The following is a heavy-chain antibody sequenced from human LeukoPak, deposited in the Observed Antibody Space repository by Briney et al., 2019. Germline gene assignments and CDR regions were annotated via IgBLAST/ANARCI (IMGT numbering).Heavy chain of an antibody. Sequence: PGGSLRLSRAASGFSFSTFGMHWVRQTPGKGLEWVSHISKDESNKYYADSVKGRFTISRDTSKNTLFLQMNSLRVEDTAVYYCAKDNPVLEYWGQGTLVTVSS. CDR1: GFSFSTFG. J-gene: IGHJ4*02. CDR2: ISKDESNK. CDR3: AKDNPVLEY. V-gene: IGHV3-30*18.